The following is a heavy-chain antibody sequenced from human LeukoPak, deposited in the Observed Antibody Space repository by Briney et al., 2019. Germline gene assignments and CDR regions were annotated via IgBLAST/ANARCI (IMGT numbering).Heavy chain of an antibody. CDR3: ARGDAFDI. V-gene: IGHV4-4*07. CDR2: IYTSGRT. CDR1: GGSISSSY. J-gene: IGHJ3*02. Sequence: SETLSLTCTVSGGSISSSYRCWLRQPAGKGLEWIGRIYTSGRTHYNPSIKRRITMSVDTSKRQFSLKRSSVTAADTAVYCCARGDAFDIWGQGTMVTVSS.